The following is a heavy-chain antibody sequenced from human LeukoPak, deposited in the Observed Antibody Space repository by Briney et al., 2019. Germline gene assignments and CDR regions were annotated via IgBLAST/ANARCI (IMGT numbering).Heavy chain of an antibody. V-gene: IGHV1-46*01. CDR3: ARDFLEYYYGSGSSPDAFDI. Sequence: GASVKVSCKASGYTFTSYGISWVRQAPGQGLEWMGIINPSGGSTSYAQKFQGRVTMTRDTSTSTVYMELSSLRSEDTAVYYCARDFLEYYYGSGSSPDAFDIWGQGTMVTVSS. CDR2: INPSGGST. D-gene: IGHD3-10*01. CDR1: GYTFTSYG. J-gene: IGHJ3*02.